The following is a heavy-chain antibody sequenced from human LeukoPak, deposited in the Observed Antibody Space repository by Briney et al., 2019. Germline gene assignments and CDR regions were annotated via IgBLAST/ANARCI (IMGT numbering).Heavy chain of an antibody. D-gene: IGHD1-26*01. CDR1: GYTFTGYY. V-gene: IGHV1-2*02. CDR2: INPNSGGS. CDR3: ARLATFEGSSGSYFAF. Sequence: ASVKVSCKASGYTFTGYYIHWVRQAPGQGLEWMGWINPNSGGSDYAQKFQGRVTMTGDTSTDASIGTVYMELSRLTSDDTAVYYCARLATFEGSSGSYFAFWGQGTLVTVSS. J-gene: IGHJ4*02.